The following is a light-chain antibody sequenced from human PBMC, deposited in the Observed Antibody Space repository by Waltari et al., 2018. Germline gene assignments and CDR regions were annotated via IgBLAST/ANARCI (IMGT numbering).Light chain of an antibody. CDR2: AAS. V-gene: IGKV1-6*01. CDR1: QNIYSN. J-gene: IGKJ3*01. Sequence: IQMTQSPSALSASVGDRVTISCRASQNIYSNLAWYQQKPGKAPKLLIYAASSLQSGILFRFSGSGSGRDFTLTISSLQPEDSAAYYCQHYYDNPFTFGPGTKLDIE. CDR3: QHYYDNPFT.